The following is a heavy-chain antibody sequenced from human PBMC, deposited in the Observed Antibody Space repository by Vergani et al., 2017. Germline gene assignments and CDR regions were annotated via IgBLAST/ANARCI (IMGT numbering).Heavy chain of an antibody. J-gene: IGHJ4*02. CDR1: GASVNSYY. D-gene: IGHD3-16*02. CDR3: ASLSGVYDYVWRSYRYYFDY. CDR2: VSFRGDT. Sequence: QVKLQESGPGLVKPSETLSLTCTVSGASVNSYYWSWIRQPPGKGLEWMGYVSFRGDTLYDPSVKGRMTISLNTSSNQFSLKLSSVTAADTAVYYCASLSGVYDYVWRSYRYYFDYWGQGTLVTVSS. V-gene: IGHV4-59*08.